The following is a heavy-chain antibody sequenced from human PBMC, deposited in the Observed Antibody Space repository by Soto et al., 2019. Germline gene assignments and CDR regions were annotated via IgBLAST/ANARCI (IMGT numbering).Heavy chain of an antibody. CDR3: ARDNDRPQLGGNYYYILDV. D-gene: IGHD1-1*01. J-gene: IGHJ6*02. CDR2: VMPIFRTP. V-gene: IGHV1-69*12. Sequence: QVQLEQSGAEVKKPGSSVKVSCKASGGTFRNSAISWVRQAPGQGLEWMGGVMPIFRTPHYAQKFQGRVTITADESTSTAYMELSGLRSDDTAVYYCARDNDRPQLGGNYYYILDVWGQGTTVTVSS. CDR1: GGTFRNSA.